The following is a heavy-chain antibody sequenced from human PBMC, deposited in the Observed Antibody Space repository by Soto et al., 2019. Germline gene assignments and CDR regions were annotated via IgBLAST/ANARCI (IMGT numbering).Heavy chain of an antibody. J-gene: IGHJ6*02. V-gene: IGHV1-18*01. CDR3: AREGDRPYYYYGMDV. D-gene: IGHD3-16*01. Sequence: QVQLVQSGNEVKKPGASVNVSCKASGYSFTRYGISWVRQAPGQGLEWMGWISGYNGKTKYAQKLQGRVSMTTDTATRTAYMKQRSLGSDDTAVYYCAREGDRPYYYYGMDVWGQGTTVTVSS. CDR1: GYSFTRYG. CDR2: ISGYNGKT.